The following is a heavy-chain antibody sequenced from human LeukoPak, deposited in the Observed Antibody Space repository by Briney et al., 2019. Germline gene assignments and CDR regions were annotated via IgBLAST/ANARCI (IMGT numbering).Heavy chain of an antibody. V-gene: IGHV4-59*01. CDR1: GGSISGYY. CDR2: IYYSGST. D-gene: IGHD3-10*01. CDR3: ARDIWFGELLNAFNI. Sequence: SETLSLTCTVSGGSISGYYWSWIRQPPGKGLEWIGYIYYSGSTNYNPSLKRRVTISVDTSKNQFSLKLSSVSAADTAVYYCARDIWFGELLNAFNIWGQGTMVTVSS. J-gene: IGHJ3*02.